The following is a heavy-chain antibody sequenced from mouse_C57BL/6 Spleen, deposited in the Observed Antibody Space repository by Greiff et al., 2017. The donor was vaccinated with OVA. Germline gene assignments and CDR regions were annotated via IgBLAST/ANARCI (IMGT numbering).Heavy chain of an antibody. Sequence: EVKLVESGGGLVKPGGSLKLSCAASGFTFSSYAMSWVRQTPEKRLEWVATISDGGSYTYYPDNVKGRFTISRDNAKNNLYLQMSHLKSEDTAMYYCARDTTTVAYWHFDVWGTGTTVTVSS. CDR1: GFTFSSYA. D-gene: IGHD1-1*01. V-gene: IGHV5-4*01. J-gene: IGHJ1*03. CDR2: ISDGGSYT. CDR3: ARDTTTVAYWHFDV.